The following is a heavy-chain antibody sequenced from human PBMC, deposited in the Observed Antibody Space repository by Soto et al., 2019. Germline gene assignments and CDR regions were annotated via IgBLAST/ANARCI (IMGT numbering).Heavy chain of an antibody. Sequence: QVQLVQSGAEVKKPDSSVKVSCTASRGSFSSDAITWVRQPPRQGLEWMGGLIPIFGKATYAQKFQDRVTFTADEATSTAYMELSGLKSEDTAIYYCARGVTGGTYDSWGQGTLVVVSS. D-gene: IGHD1-26*01. CDR3: ARGVTGGTYDS. J-gene: IGHJ5*01. CDR2: LIPIFGKA. CDR1: RGSFSSDA. V-gene: IGHV1-69*01.